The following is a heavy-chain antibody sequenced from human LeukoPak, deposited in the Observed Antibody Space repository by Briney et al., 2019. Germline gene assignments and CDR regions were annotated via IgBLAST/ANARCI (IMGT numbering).Heavy chain of an antibody. CDR1: GFASSSYA. V-gene: IGHV3-30-3*01. CDR2: ISYDGSNK. Sequence: GGSLRLSCAASGFASSSYAMHWVRQAPGKGLEWVAVISYDGSNKYYADSVKGRFTISRDNSKNTLYLQMDNLRVEDTAVYYCVKGFHFDWWGQGTLVIVSS. J-gene: IGHJ4*02. CDR3: VKGFHFDW.